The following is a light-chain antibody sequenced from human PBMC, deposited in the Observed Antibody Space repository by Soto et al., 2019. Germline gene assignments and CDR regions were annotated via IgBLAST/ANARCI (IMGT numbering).Light chain of an antibody. V-gene: IGKV1-5*03. CDR2: KAS. Sequence: DIQMTQSPSTLSASVGDRVTITCRASQSISNWLAWYQQKPGKAPELLIYKASRLQSGVPSRFSGSGSGTELTLTITSLQPDDSATYYCQQYTTYYSFGQGTKLEL. CDR3: QQYTTYYS. CDR1: QSISNW. J-gene: IGKJ2*03.